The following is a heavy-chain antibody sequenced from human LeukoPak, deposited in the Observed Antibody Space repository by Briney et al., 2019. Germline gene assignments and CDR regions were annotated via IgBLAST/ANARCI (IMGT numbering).Heavy chain of an antibody. J-gene: IGHJ4*02. D-gene: IGHD2-15*01. CDR2: IKQDGSEK. CDR1: GFTFSSYW. Sequence: GGSLRLSCAASGFTFSSYWMSWARQAPGKGLEWVANIKQDGSEKYYVDSVKGRFTISRDNAKNSLYLQMNSLRAEDTAVYYCARDPRYCSGGSCYSNYWGQGTLVTVYS. V-gene: IGHV3-7*01. CDR3: ARDPRYCSGGSCYSNY.